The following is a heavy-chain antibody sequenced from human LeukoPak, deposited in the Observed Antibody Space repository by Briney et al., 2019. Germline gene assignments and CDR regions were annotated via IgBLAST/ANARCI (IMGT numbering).Heavy chain of an antibody. J-gene: IGHJ4*02. V-gene: IGHV1-69*06. CDR2: IIPVFGTA. CDR1: GYTFISYG. Sequence: RASVKVSCKASGYTFISYGISWMRQAPGQGLEWMGGIIPVFGTANYAQMFQGRLTITADKSTSTAYMELSSLRSEDTAVFYCARTFYDYVGGSYRASNFDYWGQGTLVTVSS. D-gene: IGHD3-16*02. CDR3: ARTFYDYVGGSYRASNFDY.